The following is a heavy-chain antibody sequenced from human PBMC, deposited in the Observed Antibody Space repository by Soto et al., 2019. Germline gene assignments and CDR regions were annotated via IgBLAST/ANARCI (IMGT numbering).Heavy chain of an antibody. J-gene: IGHJ4*02. CDR1: GFTFSSYS. CDR2: ISSSSSYI. V-gene: IGHV3-21*01. Sequence: GGSLRLSCAASGFTFSSYSMNWVRQAPGKGLEWVSSISSSSSYIYYADSVKGRFTISRDNAKNSLYLQMNSLRAEDTAVYYCARDKIYIRERGYFDYWGQGTLVTVSS. CDR3: ARDKIYIRERGYFDY. D-gene: IGHD3-10*01.